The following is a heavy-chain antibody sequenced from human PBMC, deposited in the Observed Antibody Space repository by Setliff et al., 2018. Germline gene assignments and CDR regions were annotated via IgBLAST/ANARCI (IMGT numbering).Heavy chain of an antibody. CDR2: IHHSGST. V-gene: IGHV4-59*11. CDR1: GVSITSHY. J-gene: IGHJ3*02. Sequence: SETLSLTCTVSGVSITSHYWSWIRQPPGKALEWIGYIHHSGSTNYNPSLKSRVTLSMDTSRNHFSLNLTSLTAADTALYYCARDNIGPDALDIWGQGTMVTVSS. CDR3: ARDNIGPDALDI.